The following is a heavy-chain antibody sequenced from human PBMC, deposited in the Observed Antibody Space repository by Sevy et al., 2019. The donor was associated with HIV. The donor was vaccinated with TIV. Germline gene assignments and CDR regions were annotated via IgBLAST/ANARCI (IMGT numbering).Heavy chain of an antibody. J-gene: IGHJ4*02. CDR2: INPNSGNT. CDR1: GYTFTGQY. V-gene: IGHV1-2*02. CDR3: SRDLRLRGYSYGCFDY. D-gene: IGHD5-18*01. Sequence: ASVKVSCKASGYTFTGQYIHWVRQAPGQGLEGMGWINPNSGNTNYAQEFQGRVTMTRDRSISTAYMELSGLKSDDTAVYYCSRDLRLRGYSYGCFDYWGQGTLVTVSS.